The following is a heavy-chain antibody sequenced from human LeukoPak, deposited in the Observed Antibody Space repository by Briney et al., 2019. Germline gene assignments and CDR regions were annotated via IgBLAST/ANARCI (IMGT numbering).Heavy chain of an antibody. D-gene: IGHD6-19*01. J-gene: IGHJ4*02. CDR2: ITGSGTFT. CDR1: GITFIKYS. Sequence: GRSLRLSCAASGITFIKYSMTWVRQAPGKGLEWVSAITGSGTFTDYADSVKGRFTISRDNSKNTLYLQMNGLRAEDTAVYYCAKRSAESSGYFDYWGQGTLVTVSS. CDR3: AKRSAESSGYFDY. V-gene: IGHV3-23*01.